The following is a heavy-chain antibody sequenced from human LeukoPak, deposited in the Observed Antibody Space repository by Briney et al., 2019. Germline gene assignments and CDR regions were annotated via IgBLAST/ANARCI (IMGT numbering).Heavy chain of an antibody. D-gene: IGHD3-16*02. CDR1: GYTFTGYY. Sequence: GASVKVSCKASGYTFTGYYMHWVRQAPGQGLEWMGWINPNSGGTNYAQKFQGRVTMTRDTSICTAYMELSRLRSDDTAVYYCARGDYVWGSYLPTYYFDYWGQGTLVTVSS. J-gene: IGHJ4*02. V-gene: IGHV1-2*02. CDR3: ARGDYVWGSYLPTYYFDY. CDR2: INPNSGGT.